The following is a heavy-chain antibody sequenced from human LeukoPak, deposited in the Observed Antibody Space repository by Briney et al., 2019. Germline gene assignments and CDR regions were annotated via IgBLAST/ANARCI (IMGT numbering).Heavy chain of an antibody. V-gene: IGHV3-30*04. Sequence: GGSLRLSCAASGFTFSSYAMHWVRQAPGKGLEWVAVISYDGSNKYYADSVKGRFTIPRDNSKNTLYLQMNSLRAEDTAVYYCAREGGAFDYWGQGTLVTVSS. J-gene: IGHJ4*02. CDR1: GFTFSSYA. CDR2: ISYDGSNK. D-gene: IGHD3-16*01. CDR3: AREGGAFDY.